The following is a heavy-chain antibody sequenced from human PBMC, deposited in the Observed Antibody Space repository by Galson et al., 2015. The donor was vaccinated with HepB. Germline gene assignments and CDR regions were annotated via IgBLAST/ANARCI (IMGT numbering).Heavy chain of an antibody. CDR2: LYYSGSI. CDR1: GGSVSSTSYY. J-gene: IGHJ6*02. Sequence: ETLSLTCTVSGGSVSSTSYYWGWIRQHPGKGLEWIGSLYYSGSIYYNPSLKSRVTISVDTSKNQFSLKLSSVTAADTAVYYCARHLNYYGSGSYGAYYYYGMDDWGQGTTVTVSS. V-gene: IGHV4-39*01. D-gene: IGHD3-10*01. CDR3: ARHLNYYGSGSYGAYYYYGMDD.